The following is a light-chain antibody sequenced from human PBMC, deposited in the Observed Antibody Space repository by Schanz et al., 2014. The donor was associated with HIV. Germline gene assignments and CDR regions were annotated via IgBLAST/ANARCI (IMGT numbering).Light chain of an antibody. CDR3: GTWDSSLSVVV. V-gene: IGLV1-51*01. Sequence: QSVLTQPPSASGTPGQRVTISCSGSSSNIGSNYVYWYQQLPGTAPKLLIYDNDKRPSGIPDRFSGTKSDTSATLGITGLQTGDEADYYCGTWDSSLSVVVFGGGTKLTVL. CDR1: SSNIGSNY. J-gene: IGLJ2*01. CDR2: DND.